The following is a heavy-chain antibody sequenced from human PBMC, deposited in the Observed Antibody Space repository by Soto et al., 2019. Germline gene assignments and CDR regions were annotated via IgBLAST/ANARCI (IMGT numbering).Heavy chain of an antibody. CDR2: ISSSSTTI. D-gene: IGHD1-1*01. J-gene: IGHJ4*02. CDR3: ATSFITTIGTTA. CDR1: GFTFSNFG. Sequence: EVQLVESGGGLVQPGGSLRLSCAASGFTFSNFGITWVRQAPGKGLEWVSHISSSSTTIYYAESVKGRFTISRDNAKNSLYLQMSSLRGEDTAVYYCATSFITTIGTTAWGQGTLVTVSS. V-gene: IGHV3-48*01.